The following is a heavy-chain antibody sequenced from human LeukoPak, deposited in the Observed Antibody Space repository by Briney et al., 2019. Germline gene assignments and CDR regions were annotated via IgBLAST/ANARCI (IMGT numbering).Heavy chain of an antibody. CDR2: IVGSSSTI. CDR1: GFTFSSYS. V-gene: IGHV3-48*01. Sequence: GGSLRLSSAASGFTFSSYSMNWVRQAPGKGLEWVSYIVGSSSTIYYADSVKGRFTISRDNAKNSLYLQMNSLRAEDTAVYYCASKYTSSWYAPFDYWGQGTLVTVSS. D-gene: IGHD6-13*01. J-gene: IGHJ4*02. CDR3: ASKYTSSWYAPFDY.